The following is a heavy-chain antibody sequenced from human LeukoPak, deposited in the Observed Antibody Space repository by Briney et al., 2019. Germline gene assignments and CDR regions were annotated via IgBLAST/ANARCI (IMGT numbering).Heavy chain of an antibody. V-gene: IGHV1-8*01. Sequence: ASVKVSCKASGYTFTNFDINWVRQAPGQGLEWMGWMNPVSGNAGSAQKFQGRVTLTRDTSISTAYMELSSLRSDDMAFYYCARAPMGAAALYWGQGTLVTVSS. D-gene: IGHD6-13*01. CDR3: ARAPMGAAALY. J-gene: IGHJ4*02. CDR1: GYTFTNFD. CDR2: MNPVSGNA.